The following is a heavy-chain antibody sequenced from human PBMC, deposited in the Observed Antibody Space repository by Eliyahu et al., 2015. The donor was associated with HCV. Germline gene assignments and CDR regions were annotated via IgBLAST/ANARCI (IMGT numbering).Heavy chain of an antibody. D-gene: IGHD3-16*01. CDR2: FYYTGSP. CDR1: GRSISSHX. J-gene: IGHJ4*01. CDR3: ARALSFGTAVDY. V-gene: IGHV4-59*11. Sequence: QVQLEESGPGLVKPSETLSLTCTVSGRSISSHXXSWXRXSPGKRLELIGYFYYTGSPTYNPSLRSRVTILADTSKNQFSLKLSSVTAADTAVYYCARALSFGTAVDYWGHGTLVTVSS.